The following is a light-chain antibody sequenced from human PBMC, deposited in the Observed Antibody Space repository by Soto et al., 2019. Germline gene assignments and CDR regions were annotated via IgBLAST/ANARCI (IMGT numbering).Light chain of an antibody. CDR3: SSYTSSSNYV. J-gene: IGLJ1*01. CDR1: SSDVGGYNY. V-gene: IGLV2-14*01. CDR2: EVS. Sequence: QSALTQPASVSGSPGQSITISCTGTSSDVGGYNYVSWYQQHPGKAPKLMIYEVSNQPSGVSNRFSGSKSGNTASLTISRLQAEDEADYYCSSYTSSSNYVFGTGTKVTVL.